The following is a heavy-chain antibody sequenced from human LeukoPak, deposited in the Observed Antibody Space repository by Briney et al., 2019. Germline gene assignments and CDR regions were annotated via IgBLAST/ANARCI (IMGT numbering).Heavy chain of an antibody. CDR1: GFTFSNVW. V-gene: IGHV3-69-1*01. CDR3: ARTSSGWYRLVDY. D-gene: IGHD6-19*01. CDR2: ISSSSYI. Sequence: KSGGSLRLSCAASGFTFSNVWMNWVRQAPGKGLEWVSSISSSSYIYYADSVKGRFTISRDNAKNSLYLQMNSLRAEDTAVYYCARTSSGWYRLVDYWGQGTLVTVSS. J-gene: IGHJ4*02.